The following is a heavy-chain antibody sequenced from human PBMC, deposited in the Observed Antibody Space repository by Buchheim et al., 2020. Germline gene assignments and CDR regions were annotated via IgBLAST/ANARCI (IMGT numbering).Heavy chain of an antibody. D-gene: IGHD3-22*01. CDR1: GDSISSYY. CDR3: ARVPPSSGYPPLYYFDY. V-gene: IGHV4-59*06. CDR2: IYYSGST. J-gene: IGHJ4*02. Sequence: QVQLQESGPRLVKPSETLSLTCTVSGDSISSYYWSWIRQHPGKGLEWIGYIYYSGSTYYNPSLKSRVTISVDTSKNQFSLKLSSVTAADTAVYYCARVPPSSGYPPLYYFDYWGQGTL.